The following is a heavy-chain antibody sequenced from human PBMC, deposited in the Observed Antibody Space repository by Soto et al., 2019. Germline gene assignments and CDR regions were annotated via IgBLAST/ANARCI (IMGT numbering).Heavy chain of an antibody. Sequence: QVQLVESGGGVVQPGRSLRLSCAASGFTFSSHGMHWVRQAPGKGLEWVAVIWYDGSNKYYADSVKGRFTISRDNSKNTLYLQMNSRRDEDTAVYYCASWRLQGFDPWGQGTLVTVSS. J-gene: IGHJ5*02. CDR2: IWYDGSNK. V-gene: IGHV3-33*01. CDR1: GFTFSSHG. CDR3: ASWRLQGFDP. D-gene: IGHD4-4*01.